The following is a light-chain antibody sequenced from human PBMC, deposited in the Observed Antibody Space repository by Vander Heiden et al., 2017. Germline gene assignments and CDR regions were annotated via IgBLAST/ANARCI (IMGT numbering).Light chain of an antibody. V-gene: IGKV1-5*03. CDR2: KAS. CDR1: QSISSW. Sequence: DVQMTTSPSPPSPSVGDRVTFTCRACQSISSWLDWYQQKPGKAPKLLIYKASSLASGVPSRFSGSGSGTEFTLTISSLQPDDFATYYCQQYISYSSTFGQGTKVEIK. J-gene: IGKJ1*01. CDR3: QQYISYSST.